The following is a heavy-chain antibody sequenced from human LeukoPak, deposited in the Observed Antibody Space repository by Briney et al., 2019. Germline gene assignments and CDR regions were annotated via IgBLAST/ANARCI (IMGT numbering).Heavy chain of an antibody. V-gene: IGHV3-48*01. D-gene: IGHD5-18*01. CDR1: GFTFSSYS. Sequence: GGSLRLSCAASGFTFSSYSMKWVRQAPGKGLEWVSYISSSGSTIYYAESVKGRFTISRDNAKNSLYLQMNSLRAEDTAVYYCARGRGYSYDTDYWGQGTLVTVPS. J-gene: IGHJ4*02. CDR2: ISSSGSTI. CDR3: ARGRGYSYDTDY.